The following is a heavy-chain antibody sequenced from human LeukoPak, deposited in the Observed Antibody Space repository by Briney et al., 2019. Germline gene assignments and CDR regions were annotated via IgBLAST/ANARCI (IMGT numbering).Heavy chain of an antibody. D-gene: IGHD2-15*01. V-gene: IGHV3-21*01. CDR2: ISSSSSYI. CDR1: GFTFSSYS. CDR3: GRDRGYCSGGRCYTVIDY. J-gene: IGHJ4*02. Sequence: PGGSLRLSCAASGFTFSSYSMNWVRQAPGKGLEWVSSISSSSSYIYYADSVKGRFTISRDNAKNSLSLQMNSLRAEDTAMYYCGRDRGYCSGGRCYTVIDYWGQGTLVTVSS.